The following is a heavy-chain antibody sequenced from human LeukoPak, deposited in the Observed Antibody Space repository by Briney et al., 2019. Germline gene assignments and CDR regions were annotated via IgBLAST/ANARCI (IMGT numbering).Heavy chain of an antibody. D-gene: IGHD3-22*01. J-gene: IGHJ4*02. CDR3: SRSVRSSGYYYHDY. V-gene: IGHV5-51*01. CDR2: IYPGDSDT. CDR1: GYSFTSYW. Sequence: GESLKISCKGSGYSFTSYWIGWVRQMPGKGPEWMGIIYPGDSDTRYSPSFQGQVTISADKSISTAYLQWSSLKASDTAMYYCSRSVRSSGYYYHDYWGQGTLVTVSS.